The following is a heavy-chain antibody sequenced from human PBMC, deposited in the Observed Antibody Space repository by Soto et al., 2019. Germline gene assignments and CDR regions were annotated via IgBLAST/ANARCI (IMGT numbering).Heavy chain of an antibody. V-gene: IGHV3-21*01. CDR1: GFTFSSYS. D-gene: IGHD4-17*01. CDR2: ISSSSSYI. Sequence: GGSLRLSCAASGFTFSSYSMNWVRQAPGKGLEWVSSISSSSSYIYYADSVKGRFTISRDNAKNSLYLQMNSLRAEDTAVYYCARYYGDYTLYYYYYYYMDVWGKGTTVTVSS. CDR3: ARYYGDYTLYYYYYYYMDV. J-gene: IGHJ6*03.